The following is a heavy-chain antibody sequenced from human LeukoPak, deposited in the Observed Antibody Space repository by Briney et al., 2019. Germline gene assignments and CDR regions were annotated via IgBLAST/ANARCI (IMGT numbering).Heavy chain of an antibody. CDR2: INPNSGGT. CDR3: ARDRTRVVPATIYYYYMDV. D-gene: IGHD2-2*01. Sequence: ASVKVSCKASGYTFTGYYMHWVRQAPGQGLEWMGWINPNSGGTNYAQKFQGRVTMTRDTSISTAYMELSRLRSDDTAVYYCARDRTRVVPATIYYYYMDVWGKGTTVTVSS. V-gene: IGHV1-2*02. CDR1: GYTFTGYY. J-gene: IGHJ6*03.